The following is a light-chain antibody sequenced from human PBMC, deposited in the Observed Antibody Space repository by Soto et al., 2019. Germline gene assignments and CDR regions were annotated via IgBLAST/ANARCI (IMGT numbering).Light chain of an antibody. V-gene: IGLV1-44*01. CDR3: AAWDDSRDGYV. CDR2: TNN. J-gene: IGLJ1*01. CDR1: SSNIGGNA. Sequence: QSVLTQPPSASGTPGRRVTISCSGSSSNIGGNAVNWYQQLPGTAPKLLIYTNNQRPSRVPDRFSGYKSGTSASLAISGLQSDDEADYFCAAWDDSRDGYVLGTGTKVTV.